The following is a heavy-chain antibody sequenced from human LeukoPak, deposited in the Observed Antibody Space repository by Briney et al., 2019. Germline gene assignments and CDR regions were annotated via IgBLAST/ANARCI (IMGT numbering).Heavy chain of an antibody. Sequence: GSLRLSCAASGFTFINYAMGWVRQAPGKGLEWVGRIKSKTDGGTTDYAAPVKGRFTISRDDSKNTLYLQMNSLKTEDTAVYYCTTEHTFYSDYWGQGTLVTVSS. CDR3: TTEHTFYSDY. V-gene: IGHV3-15*01. D-gene: IGHD3-16*01. CDR2: IKSKTDGGTT. CDR1: GFTFINYA. J-gene: IGHJ4*02.